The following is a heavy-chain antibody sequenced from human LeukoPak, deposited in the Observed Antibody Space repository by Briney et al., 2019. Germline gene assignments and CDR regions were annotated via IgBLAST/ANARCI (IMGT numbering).Heavy chain of an antibody. Sequence: KPSQTLSLTCAVSGDSFCSNSAAWNWLTQSPSRGLEGQVRTYYRSKWYNDYAVSVKSRITINPDTSKNQFSLQLNSVTPEDTAVYYCARGQAATQDDYYGMDVWGQGTTVTVSS. D-gene: IGHD5-12*01. CDR3: ARGQAATQDDYYGMDV. J-gene: IGHJ6*02. CDR2: TYYRSKWYN. V-gene: IGHV6-1*01. CDR1: GDSFCSNSAA.